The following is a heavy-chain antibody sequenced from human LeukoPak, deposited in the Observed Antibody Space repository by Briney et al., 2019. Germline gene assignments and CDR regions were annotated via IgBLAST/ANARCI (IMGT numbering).Heavy chain of an antibody. Sequence: GGSLRLSCAASGFAFSSDWMHWGREAPGKGVECLSRMHPDGRTIDYASSVKGPFPISRSNANDTLYLQLTSLRDEDPVVYYCISDLCGRYDPWGRGTLVTVYS. CDR3: ISDLCGRYDP. J-gene: IGHJ5*02. D-gene: IGHD2-21*01. CDR1: GFAFSSDW. CDR2: MHPDGRTI. V-gene: IGHV3-74*01.